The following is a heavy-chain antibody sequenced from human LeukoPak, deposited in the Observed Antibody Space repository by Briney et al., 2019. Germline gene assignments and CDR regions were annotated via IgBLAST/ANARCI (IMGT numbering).Heavy chain of an antibody. Sequence: PGGSLRLSCVPSGFSVGTNYMTWVRQAPGKGLEWVSVIYSGDNAYYADSVKGRFTISRDTPKNTLYLQMNSLRAEDTAVYYCAKELGSGWLNWGQGTLVTVSS. J-gene: IGHJ4*02. V-gene: IGHV3-53*01. CDR3: AKELGSGWLN. D-gene: IGHD6-19*01. CDR1: GFSVGTNY. CDR2: IYSGDNA.